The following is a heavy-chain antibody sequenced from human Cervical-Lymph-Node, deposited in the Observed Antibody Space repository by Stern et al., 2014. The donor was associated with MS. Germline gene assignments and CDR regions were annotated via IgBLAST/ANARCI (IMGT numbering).Heavy chain of an antibody. CDR3: ARDRGSHSDY. CDR1: GYSFTAYF. D-gene: IGHD1-26*01. V-gene: IGHV1-2*02. Sequence: VQLVQSGAEVKKPGASVKVSCKASGYSFTAYFIHWVRQAPGPGLEWMGWISTDTGGSNYAQRFQGGVTMTRDTSISTTYMELSRLRSDDTAVYYCARDRGSHSDYWGQGTLVTVSS. J-gene: IGHJ4*02. CDR2: ISTDTGGS.